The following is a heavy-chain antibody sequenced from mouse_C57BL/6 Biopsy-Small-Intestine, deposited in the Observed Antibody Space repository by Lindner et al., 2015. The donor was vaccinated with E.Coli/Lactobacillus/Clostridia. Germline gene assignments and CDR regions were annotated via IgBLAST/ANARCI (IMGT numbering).Heavy chain of an antibody. V-gene: IGHV1-74*01. CDR2: ISAYNGDT. CDR1: AYTFTNYG. J-gene: IGHJ2*01. Sequence: SVKVSCKASAYTFTNYGISWVRQAPGQGLEWLGWISAYNGDTNYAQKLQGRVTMTTDTSTSTAYMELRSLRSDDTAVYYCVRDLYGWGSFYEDTFDYWGQGTLVTVSS. CDR3: VRDLYGWGSFYEDTFDY. D-gene: IGHD2-2*01.